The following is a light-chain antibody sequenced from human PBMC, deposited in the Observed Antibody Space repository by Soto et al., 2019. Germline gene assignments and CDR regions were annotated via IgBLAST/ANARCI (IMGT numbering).Light chain of an antibody. CDR1: SSDVGGYNY. CDR3: SSYTTSSALYV. V-gene: IGLV2-14*01. Sequence: QSVLTQPASVSGSPGQSITISCTGTSSDVGGYNYVSWYQQHPGKAPKFMIYEVSNRPSGVSNRFSGSKSGNTASLTISGLQAEDEADYYCSSYTTSSALYVFGTGTQLTVL. CDR2: EVS. J-gene: IGLJ1*01.